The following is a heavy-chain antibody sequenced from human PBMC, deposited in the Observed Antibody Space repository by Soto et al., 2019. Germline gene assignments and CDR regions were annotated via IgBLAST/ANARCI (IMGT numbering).Heavy chain of an antibody. CDR2: ISGSSSTI. J-gene: IGHJ4*02. CDR1: GFTFSRYS. CDR3: ATLDDYSNLFDY. D-gene: IGHD4-4*01. V-gene: IGHV3-48*02. Sequence: GGSLRLSCAASGFTFSRYSMNWVRQAPGRGLEWVSYISGSSSTIYYADSVKGRFTISRDNAKNSLYLQMNSLRDEDTAVYYCATLDDYSNLFDYWGQGTLVTVSS.